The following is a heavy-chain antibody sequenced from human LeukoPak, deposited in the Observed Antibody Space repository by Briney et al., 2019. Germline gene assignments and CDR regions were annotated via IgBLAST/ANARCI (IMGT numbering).Heavy chain of an antibody. CDR1: GFTFSSYA. D-gene: IGHD3-10*01. CDR3: AKSRAMVRANDAFDI. V-gene: IGHV3-23*01. CDR2: ISGSGGST. J-gene: IGHJ3*02. Sequence: GGSLRLSCAASGFTFSSYAMSWVRQAPGKGLEWVSAISGSGGSTYYADSVKGRFTISRDNSKNTLYLQMNNLRAEDTAVYYCAKSRAMVRANDAFDIWGQGTMVTVSS.